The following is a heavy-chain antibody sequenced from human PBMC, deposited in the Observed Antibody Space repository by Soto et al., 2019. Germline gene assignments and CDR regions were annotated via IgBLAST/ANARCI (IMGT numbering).Heavy chain of an antibody. CDR1: GFTFSSYS. J-gene: IGHJ6*02. Sequence: EVQLVESGGGLVQPGGSLRLSCAASGFTFSSYSMNWVRQAPGKGLEWASYISSSSSTIYYADSVKGRFTISRDNAKNSLYLQMNSLRDEDTAVYYCARDRHNYYYYYGMDVWGQGTTVTVSS. CDR2: ISSSSSTI. V-gene: IGHV3-48*02. CDR3: ARDRHNYYYYYGMDV.